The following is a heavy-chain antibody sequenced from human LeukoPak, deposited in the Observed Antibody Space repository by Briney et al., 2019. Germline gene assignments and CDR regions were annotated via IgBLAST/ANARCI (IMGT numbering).Heavy chain of an antibody. CDR2: IWYDGNKK. CDR3: AKDPRLNSGYEWRGNY. CDR1: GFSFSSYG. D-gene: IGHD5-12*01. Sequence: PGGSLRLSCAASGFSFSSYGMHWVRQAPGKGLEWVADIWYDGNKKYYGDSVQGRFTISRDNSRNTLYLQMSSLRGDDTAMYYCAKDPRLNSGYEWRGNYWGQGTLVTVSS. V-gene: IGHV3-33*06. J-gene: IGHJ4*02.